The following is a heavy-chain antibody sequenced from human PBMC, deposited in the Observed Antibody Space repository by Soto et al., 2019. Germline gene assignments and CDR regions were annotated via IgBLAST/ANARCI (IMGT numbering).Heavy chain of an antibody. CDR1: GGSFSGYY. CDR3: ARDLRFGELPGYYYYGMDV. V-gene: IGHV4-34*01. J-gene: IGHJ6*02. Sequence: SETLSLTCAVSGGSFSGYYWSWIRQPPGKGLEWIGEINHSGSTNYNPSLKSRVTISVDTSKNQFSLKLSSVTAADTAVYYCARDLRFGELPGYYYYGMDVWGQGTTVTVSS. D-gene: IGHD3-10*01. CDR2: INHSGST.